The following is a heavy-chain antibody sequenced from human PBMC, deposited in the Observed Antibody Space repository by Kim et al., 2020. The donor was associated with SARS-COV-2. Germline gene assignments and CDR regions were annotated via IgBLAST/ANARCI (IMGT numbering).Heavy chain of an antibody. CDR3: ARGDGRDGYNSSPPYFDY. CDR1: GGSVSSGSYY. J-gene: IGHJ4*02. V-gene: IGHV4-61*01. D-gene: IGHD5-12*01. Sequence: SETLSLTCTVSGGSVSSGSYYWSWIRQPPGKGLEWIGYIYYSGSTNYNPSLKSRVTISVDTSKNQFSLKLSSVTAADTAVYYCARGDGRDGYNSSPPYFDYWGQGTLVTVSS. CDR2: IYYSGST.